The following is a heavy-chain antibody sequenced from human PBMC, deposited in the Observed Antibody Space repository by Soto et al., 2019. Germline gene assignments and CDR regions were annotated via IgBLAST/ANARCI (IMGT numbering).Heavy chain of an antibody. Sequence: ASVKVSCKAAGYTFTVNYIHWVRQAPGQGLEWMGWVNPDNGGTTSAQKFQGRVTMTRDTSVTTAYMELSRLTSDDTAVYYCARDPRPPSGWLGFWEYGMDVWGQGTTVNV. J-gene: IGHJ6*02. CDR3: ARDPRPPSGWLGFWEYGMDV. CDR1: GYTFTVNY. D-gene: IGHD3-3*01. CDR2: VNPDNGGT. V-gene: IGHV1-2*02.